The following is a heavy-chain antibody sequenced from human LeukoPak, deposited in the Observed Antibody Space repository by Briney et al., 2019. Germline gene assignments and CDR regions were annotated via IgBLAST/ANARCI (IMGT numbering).Heavy chain of an antibody. J-gene: IGHJ4*02. CDR3: ASGKVRVVPAATGAPFDY. D-gene: IGHD2-2*01. V-gene: IGHV1-69*06. Sequence: SVKVSCKASGGTFSSHAISWVRQAPGQGLEWMGGIIPIFGTANYAQKFQGRVTLTADKSTSTAYMELSSLRSEDTAVYYCASGKVRVVPAATGAPFDYWGQGTLVTVSS. CDR1: GGTFSSHA. CDR2: IIPIFGTA.